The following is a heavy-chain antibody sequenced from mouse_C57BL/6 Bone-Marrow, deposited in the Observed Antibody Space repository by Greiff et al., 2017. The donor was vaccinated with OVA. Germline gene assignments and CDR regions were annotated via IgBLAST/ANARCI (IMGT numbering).Heavy chain of an antibody. CDR2: IDPSDSYT. J-gene: IGHJ3*01. V-gene: IGHV1-50*01. Sequence: QVQLKQPGAELVKPGASVKLSCKASGYTFTSYWMQWVKQRPGQGLEWIGEIDPSDSYTNYNQKFKGKATLTVDTSSSTAYMQLSSLTSEDSAVYYCARRGQLRHPFAYWGQGTLVTVSA. D-gene: IGHD3-2*02. CDR3: ARRGQLRHPFAY. CDR1: GYTFTSYW.